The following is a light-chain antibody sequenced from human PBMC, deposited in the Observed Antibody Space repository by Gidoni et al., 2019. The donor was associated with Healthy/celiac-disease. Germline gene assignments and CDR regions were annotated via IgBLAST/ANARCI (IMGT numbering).Light chain of an antibody. J-gene: IGLJ1*01. CDR2: DDT. Sequence: SYGLTQPPSRSVAPGKTAMITCGGNNSGSKSVHWCQQKPGRAPVLVVYDDTERPSGIPERFSGSNSWNTASLTISRVEAGDEADYYCQVCDSSSDHYVFGTGTKVTVL. CDR1: NSGSKS. CDR3: QVCDSSSDHYV. V-gene: IGLV3-21*03.